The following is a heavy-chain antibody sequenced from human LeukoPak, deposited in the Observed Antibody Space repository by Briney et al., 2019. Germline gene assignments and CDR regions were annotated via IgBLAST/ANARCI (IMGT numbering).Heavy chain of an antibody. CDR3: TRDGSGWSDS. CDR2: INQDGSEK. V-gene: IGHV3-7*01. Sequence: GGSLRLSCEVSGSTLDNYWMSWVRQAPGKGPEWVANINQDGSEKNYLDSVKGRFTISRDNAKNSVYLQMNSLRVEDTAVYVCTRDGSGWSDSWGQGTLVTVSS. CDR1: GSTLDNYW. D-gene: IGHD6-19*01. J-gene: IGHJ5*01.